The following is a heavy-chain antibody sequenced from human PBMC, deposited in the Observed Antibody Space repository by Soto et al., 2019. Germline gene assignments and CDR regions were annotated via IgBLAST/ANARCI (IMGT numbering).Heavy chain of an antibody. V-gene: IGHV3-53*01. J-gene: IGHJ6*02. CDR2: IYNGETT. CDR1: GFTITNTY. Sequence: EVQLVESGGGLIQPGGSLRLSCTASGFTITNTYMTWVRQAPGKNLEWVSFIYNGETTYYADSVRGRFTISRDNSKNTIYLQMNSLRAEDTAVYYCARDQSYYDSSRSLFLNYGMDVWGQGTTVTVSS. D-gene: IGHD3-22*01. CDR3: ARDQSYYDSSRSLFLNYGMDV.